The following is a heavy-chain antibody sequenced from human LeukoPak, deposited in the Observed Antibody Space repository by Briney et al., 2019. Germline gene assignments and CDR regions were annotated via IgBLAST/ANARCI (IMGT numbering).Heavy chain of an antibody. CDR2: IQHDGSNQ. CDR3: ASHDRGAYYFDY. J-gene: IGHJ4*02. Sequence: GGSLRLSCAAPGFSFSGYGMHWVRQAPGKGLEWVAYIQHDGSNQQYADSVKGRFSISRDSSKNILYLQMNSLRAENTAVYYCASHDRGAYYFDYWGQGTLVTVSS. D-gene: IGHD1-1*01. V-gene: IGHV3-30*02. CDR1: GFSFSGYG.